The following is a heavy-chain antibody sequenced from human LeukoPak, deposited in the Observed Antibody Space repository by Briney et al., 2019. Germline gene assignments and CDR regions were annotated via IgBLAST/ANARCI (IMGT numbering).Heavy chain of an antibody. CDR3: ARDDGQDYYYYGMDV. CDR1: GGTFSSYA. CDR2: IIPILGIA. Sequence: SVKVSCTASGGTFSSYAISWVRQAPGQGLEWMGRIIPILGIANYAQKFQGRVTITADKSTSTAYMELSSLRSEDTAVYYCARDDGQDYYYYGMDVWGQGTTVTVSS. V-gene: IGHV1-69*04. D-gene: IGHD5-24*01. J-gene: IGHJ6*02.